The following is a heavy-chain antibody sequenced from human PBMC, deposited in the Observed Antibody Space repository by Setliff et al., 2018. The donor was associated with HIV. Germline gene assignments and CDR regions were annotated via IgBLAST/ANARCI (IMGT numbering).Heavy chain of an antibody. CDR1: GTSLNTYY. D-gene: IGHD3-10*01. V-gene: IGHV4-34*01. Sequence: SETLSLTCAVYGTSLNTYYWTWIRYTPGRGLQWIGQIDHSGSTNYNPSLKSRVTLSVDASKNQFSLKVKSVTAADTATYYCAKKGRYYYGSGVTTDYFDDWGQGTPVTVLL. CDR3: AKKGRYYYGSGVTTDYFDD. J-gene: IGHJ4*02. CDR2: IDHSGST.